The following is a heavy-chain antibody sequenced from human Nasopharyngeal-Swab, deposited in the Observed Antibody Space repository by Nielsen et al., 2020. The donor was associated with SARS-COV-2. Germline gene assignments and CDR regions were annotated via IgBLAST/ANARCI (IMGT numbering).Heavy chain of an antibody. CDR1: GFTFSNFR. J-gene: IGHJ3*02. D-gene: IGHD3-22*01. CDR2: ISSNSDTK. CDR3: ARGNYYDSSGYSDAFDI. V-gene: IGHV3-48*02. Sequence: GGSLRLSCAASGFTFSNFRMNWVRQAPGKGLEWVSCISSNSDTKYYADSVKGRFTISRDNAKNSLYLQMNSLRHEDTAVYYCARGNYYDSSGYSDAFDIWGQGTMVTVSS.